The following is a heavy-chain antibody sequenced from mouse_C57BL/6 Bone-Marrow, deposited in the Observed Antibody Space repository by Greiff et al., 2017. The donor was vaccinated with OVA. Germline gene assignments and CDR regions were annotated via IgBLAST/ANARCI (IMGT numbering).Heavy chain of an antibody. Sequence: QVQLQQPGAELVMPGASVKLSCKASGYTFTSYWMHWVKQRPGQGLEWIGEIDPSDSYTNYNQKFKGKSTLTVDKSSSTAYMQLSSLTSEDSAVYYCARSTRLLPYSFDYWGQGTTLTVSS. V-gene: IGHV1-69*01. J-gene: IGHJ2*01. CDR3: ARSTRLLPYSFDY. CDR1: GYTFTSYW. D-gene: IGHD2-3*01. CDR2: IDPSDSYT.